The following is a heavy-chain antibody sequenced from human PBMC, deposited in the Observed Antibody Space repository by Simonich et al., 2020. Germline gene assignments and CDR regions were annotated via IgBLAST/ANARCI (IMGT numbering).Heavy chain of an antibody. D-gene: IGHD6-6*01. J-gene: IGHJ3*02. CDR1: GYTFTGYY. V-gene: IGHV1-2*02. CDR2: INPNSGGT. CDR3: ASVRFEAFDI. Sequence: QVQLVQSGAEVKKPGASVKVSCKASGYTFTGYYMHGGRQAPGQGLEWMGWINPNSGGTNEAQKFQGRVTMTRATSTSTAYMELSRLRSDDTAVYYCASVRFEAFDIWGQGTMVTVSS.